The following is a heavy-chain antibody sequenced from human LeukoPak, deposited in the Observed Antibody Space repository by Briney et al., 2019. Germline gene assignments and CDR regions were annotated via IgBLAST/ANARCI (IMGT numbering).Heavy chain of an antibody. V-gene: IGHV3-9*01. CDR3: AKGDYGGNSPVDY. CDR2: ISWNSGSI. D-gene: IGHD4-23*01. Sequence: GGSLRLSCAASRFTFDDYAMHWVRQAPGKGLGWVSGISWNSGSIGYADPVKGRFTISRDDAKNSLYLQMNSLRAEDTALYYCAKGDYGGNSPVDYWGQGTLVTVSS. CDR1: RFTFDDYA. J-gene: IGHJ4*02.